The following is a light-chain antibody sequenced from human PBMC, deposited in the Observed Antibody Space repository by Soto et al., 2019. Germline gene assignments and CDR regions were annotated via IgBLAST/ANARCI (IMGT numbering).Light chain of an antibody. Sequence: QSVLTQPPSASGTPGQRVTISCSGSSSNIGSNNVNWYQQLPGTAPKLLIHTNNQRPSGVPDRFSGSKSGTSDSLAISGLQSEDEADYYCAAWDDNLNGYVFGTGTKLTVL. J-gene: IGLJ1*01. CDR2: TNN. V-gene: IGLV1-44*01. CDR3: AAWDDNLNGYV. CDR1: SSNIGSNN.